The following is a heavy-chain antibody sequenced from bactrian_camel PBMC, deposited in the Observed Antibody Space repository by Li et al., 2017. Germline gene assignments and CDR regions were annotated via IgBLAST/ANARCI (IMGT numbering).Heavy chain of an antibody. CDR3: AAQGGLCRRPSAVDDFVY. CDR1: TTTTSSRC. Sequence: DVQLVESGGGSVQPGGSLRPSCTISTTTTSSRCMAWFRQAPGKEREGVATIKLGSATPYYSDTMKGRSTISLDNAANTVYLQIDKLSAEDTAVYYCAAQGGLCRRPSAVDDFVYWGHGTQVTVS. V-gene: IGHV3S40*01. CDR2: IKLGSATP. J-gene: IGHJ6*01. D-gene: IGHD4*01.